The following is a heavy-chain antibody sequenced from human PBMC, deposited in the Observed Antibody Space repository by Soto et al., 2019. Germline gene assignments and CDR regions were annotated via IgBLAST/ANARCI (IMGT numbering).Heavy chain of an antibody. V-gene: IGHV1-69*12. CDR3: ASLTPSYSSSSYYGMDV. CDR1: VGTFSSYA. Sequence: QVQLVQSGAEVKKPGSSVKVSCKASVGTFSSYAISWVRQAPGQGLEWMGGIIPIFGTANYAQKFQGRATITADESTSTAYMELSSLRSEDTAVYYCASLTPSYSSSSYYGMDVWGQGTTVTVSS. D-gene: IGHD6-6*01. J-gene: IGHJ6*02. CDR2: IIPIFGTA.